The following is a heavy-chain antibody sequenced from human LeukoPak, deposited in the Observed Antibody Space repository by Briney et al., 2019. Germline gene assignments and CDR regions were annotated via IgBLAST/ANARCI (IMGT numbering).Heavy chain of an antibody. J-gene: IGHJ4*02. D-gene: IGHD3-9*01. Sequence: GGSLRLSCVASGFTFSSYGMHWVRQAPGKGLEWVANIKQDGSERYYVDSVKGRFTISRDNAKNSLYLQMNSLRAEDTAVYYCARARNVLRYFDWLSLYFDYWGQGTLVTVSS. V-gene: IGHV3-7*03. CDR1: GFTFSSYG. CDR3: ARARNVLRYFDWLSLYFDY. CDR2: IKQDGSER.